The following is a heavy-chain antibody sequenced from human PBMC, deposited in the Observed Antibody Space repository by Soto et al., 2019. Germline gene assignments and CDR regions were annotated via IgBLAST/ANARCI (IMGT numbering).Heavy chain of an antibody. D-gene: IGHD2-8*01. CDR3: ARPPTRGNANWFAP. CDR2: INHSGST. Sequence: SETLSLTCGVYGLYFICYYWSWIRQHPGKGLEWIGEINHSGSTNYDPALNSRVTISVDTSKNQFSLKLSSVTAADTAVYYCARPPTRGNANWFAPGGKGTKVTV. V-gene: IGHV4-34*01. CDR1: GLYFICYY. J-gene: IGHJ5*02.